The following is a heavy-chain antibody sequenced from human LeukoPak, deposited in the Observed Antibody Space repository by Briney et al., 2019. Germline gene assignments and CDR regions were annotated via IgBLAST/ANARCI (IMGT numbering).Heavy chain of an antibody. Sequence: GGSLRLSCAASGFTFSSYSMNWVRQAPGKGLEWVASISSGSGYIYYADSVKGRFTISRDNAQNSLFLQMNSLRAEDTALYYCARNYYFDYWGQGTLVTVSS. J-gene: IGHJ4*02. CDR2: ISSGSGYI. CDR1: GFTFSSYS. V-gene: IGHV3-21*01. CDR3: ARNYYFDY.